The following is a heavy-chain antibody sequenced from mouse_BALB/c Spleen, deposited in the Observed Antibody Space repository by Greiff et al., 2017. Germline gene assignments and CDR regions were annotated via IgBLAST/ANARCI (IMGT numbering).Heavy chain of an antibody. CDR2: INSNGGST. D-gene: IGHD2-14*01. V-gene: IGHV5-6-2*01. Sequence: EVQLVESGGGLVKLGGSLKLSCAASGFTFSSYYMSWVRQTPEKRLELVAAINSNGGSTYYPDTVKGRFTISRDNAKNTLYLQMSSLKSEDTALYYCARQAYYRYGDYAMDYWGQGTSVTVSS. CDR3: ARQAYYRYGDYAMDY. J-gene: IGHJ4*01. CDR1: GFTFSSYY.